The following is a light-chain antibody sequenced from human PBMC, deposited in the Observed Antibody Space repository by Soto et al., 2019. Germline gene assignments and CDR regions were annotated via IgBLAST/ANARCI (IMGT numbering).Light chain of an antibody. Sequence: QSALTQPASVSGSPGQSITISCTGTSSDVGGHNSVSWYQHHPGKAPKLMIYEVTNRPSGVSDRFSGSKSGNTASLTISGLQAEDEADYYCNSYTSTFTWVFGGGTKLTVL. CDR1: SSDVGGHNS. V-gene: IGLV2-14*01. CDR3: NSYTSTFTWV. J-gene: IGLJ2*01. CDR2: EVT.